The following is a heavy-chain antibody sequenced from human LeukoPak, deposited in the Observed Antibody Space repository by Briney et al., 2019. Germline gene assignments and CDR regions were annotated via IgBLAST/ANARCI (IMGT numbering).Heavy chain of an antibody. CDR2: IIPIFGTA. CDR1: GGTFSSYA. D-gene: IGHD3-3*01. J-gene: IGHJ5*02. Sequence: SVKVSCKASGGTFSSYAISWVRQAPGQGLEWMGGIIPIFGTANYAQKFQGRVTITADESTSTAYMELSSLRSEDTAVYYCASRAATLFFGVVIQGGWFDPWGQGTLVTVSP. V-gene: IGHV1-69*01. CDR3: ASRAATLFFGVVIQGGWFDP.